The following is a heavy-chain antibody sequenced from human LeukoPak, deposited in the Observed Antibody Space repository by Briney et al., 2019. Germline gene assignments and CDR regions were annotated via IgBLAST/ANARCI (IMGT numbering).Heavy chain of an antibody. CDR2: ISSSSSYI. J-gene: IGHJ4*02. V-gene: IGHV3-21*01. D-gene: IGHD4-17*01. Sequence: LEXVSSISSSSSYIYYADSVKGRFTISRDNAKNSLYLQMNSLRAEDTAVYYCARVGSRRTTALDYWGQGTLVTVSS. CDR3: ARVGSRRTTALDY.